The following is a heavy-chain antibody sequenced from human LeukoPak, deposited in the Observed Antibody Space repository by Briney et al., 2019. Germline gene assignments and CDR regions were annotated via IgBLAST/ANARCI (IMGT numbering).Heavy chain of an antibody. CDR1: GFTFSSYG. Sequence: PGGSLRLSCAASGFTFSSYGMHWVRQAPGKGLEWVPAISYDGSNKYYADSVKGRFTISRDNTKNTLYLPMNSLRAEDTAVYYCAKDLSGRCGGDCYSMVYWGQGTLVTVSS. D-gene: IGHD2-21*02. CDR2: ISYDGSNK. CDR3: AKDLSGRCGGDCYSMVY. V-gene: IGHV3-30*18. J-gene: IGHJ4*02.